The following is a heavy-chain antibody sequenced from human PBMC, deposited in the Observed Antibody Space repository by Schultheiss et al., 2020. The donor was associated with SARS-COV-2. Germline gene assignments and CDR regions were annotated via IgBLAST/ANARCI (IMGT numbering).Heavy chain of an antibody. V-gene: IGHV4-34*01. CDR2: INHSGST. J-gene: IGHJ4*02. CDR3: ARHTDSFYFYPFDY. CDR1: GGSISTSY. Sequence: SETLSLTCTVSGGSISTSYWAWIRQPPGKGLEWIGEINHSGSTNYNPSLKSRVTISVDTSKNQFSLNLDSVTATDTAVYYCARHTDSFYFYPFDYWGQGTLVTVSS. D-gene: IGHD3-22*01.